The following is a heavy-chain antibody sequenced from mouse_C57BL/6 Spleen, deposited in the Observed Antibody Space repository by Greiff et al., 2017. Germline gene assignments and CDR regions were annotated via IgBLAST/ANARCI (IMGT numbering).Heavy chain of an antibody. J-gene: IGHJ3*01. D-gene: IGHD4-1*01. Sequence: EVQLVESGGGLVKPGGSLKLSCAASGFTFSSYAMSWVRQTPEKRLGWVATISDGGSYTHYPDNVKGRFTISRDNAKNNLYLQMSHLKSEDTAMYYCAREGLTGTLFAYWGQGTLVTVSA. CDR1: GFTFSSYA. CDR3: AREGLTGTLFAY. V-gene: IGHV5-4*01. CDR2: ISDGGSYT.